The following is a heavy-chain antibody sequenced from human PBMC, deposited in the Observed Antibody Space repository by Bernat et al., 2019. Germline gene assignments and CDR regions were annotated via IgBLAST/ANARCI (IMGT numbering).Heavy chain of an antibody. Sequence: QLQLQESGPVLVKPSETLSLTCTVARCSISSSGYYWGWIRQPPGKGLEYIGSIYYSGTTYYNPSLKSRLTISADTFNNKFSLKLSSVTVADTALYYCARHADGSGGSSGSYGFDIWGQGTMVTVS. CDR1: RCSISSSGYY. CDR2: IYYSGTT. D-gene: IGHD3-10*01. V-gene: IGHV4-39*01. J-gene: IGHJ3*02. CDR3: ARHADGSGGSSGSYGFDI.